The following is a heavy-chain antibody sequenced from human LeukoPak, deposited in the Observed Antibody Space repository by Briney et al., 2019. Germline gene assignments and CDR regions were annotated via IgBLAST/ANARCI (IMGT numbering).Heavy chain of an antibody. CDR3: ARVDDRGHYYDSSGPRKLFDY. J-gene: IGHJ4*02. D-gene: IGHD3-22*01. CDR1: GYTFTNYG. CDR2: ISAYNGNT. V-gene: IGHV1-18*01. Sequence: ASVKVSCKASGYTFTNYGFSWVRQAPGQGLEWMGWISAYNGNTNYAQKLQGRVTMTIDTSANTAYMELRSLRSDDTAVYYCARVDDRGHYYDSSGPRKLFDYWGQGTLVTVSS.